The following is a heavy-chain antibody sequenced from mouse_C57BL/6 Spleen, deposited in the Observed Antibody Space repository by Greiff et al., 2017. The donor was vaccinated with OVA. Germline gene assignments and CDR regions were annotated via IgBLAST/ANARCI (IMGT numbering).Heavy chain of an antibody. CDR3: ARVGYRDY. CDR1: GYSITSGYY. D-gene: IGHD2-12*01. CDR2: ISYDGSN. V-gene: IGHV3-6*01. Sequence: EVKLEESGPGLVKPSQSLSLTCSVTGYSITSGYYWNWIRQFPGNKLEWMGYISYDGSNNYNPSLKNRISITRDTSKNQFFLKLNSVTTEDTATYYCARVGYRDYWGQGTSVTVSS. J-gene: IGHJ4*01.